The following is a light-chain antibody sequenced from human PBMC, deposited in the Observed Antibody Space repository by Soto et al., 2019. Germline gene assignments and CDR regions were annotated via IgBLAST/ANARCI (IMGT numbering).Light chain of an antibody. V-gene: IGLV2-14*01. Sequence: QSALTQPASVSGSPGQSITISCTGTNSDIGANDYVSWYQQYPGKAPQLMIYQVNDRPAGVSSRFSGSKSGNTASLTISGLQPEDEADYYCSTFTTASQYVFGSGTKLNVL. J-gene: IGLJ1*01. CDR1: NSDIGANDY. CDR2: QVN. CDR3: STFTTASQYV.